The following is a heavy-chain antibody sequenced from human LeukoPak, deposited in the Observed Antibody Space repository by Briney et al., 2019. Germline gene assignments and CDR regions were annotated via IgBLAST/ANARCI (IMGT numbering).Heavy chain of an antibody. D-gene: IGHD3-22*01. CDR3: ARGLTPGSGYYDSSGYHLYYFDY. CDR1: GGSFSGYY. Sequence: SETLSLTCAVYGGSFSGYYWSWIRQPPGEGLEWIGEINHSGSTNYNPSLKSRVTISVDTSKNQFSLKLSSVTAADTAVYYCARGLTPGSGYYDSSGYHLYYFDYWGQGTLVTVSS. CDR2: INHSGST. J-gene: IGHJ4*02. V-gene: IGHV4-34*01.